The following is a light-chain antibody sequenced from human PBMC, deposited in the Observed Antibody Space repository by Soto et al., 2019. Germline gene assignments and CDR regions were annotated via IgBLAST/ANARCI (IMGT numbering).Light chain of an antibody. CDR1: QSVGSY. CDR3: QHRASWPPGAA. V-gene: IGKV3-11*01. CDR2: GAS. Sequence: EIVLTQSPATLSLSPGERATLSCRASQSVGSYLAWYQQKPGQSPRLLIYGASIRATGIPARFSGSGSGTGFTLTISSLEPEDLAVYSCQHRASWPPGAAFGGGTKVQIK. J-gene: IGKJ4*01.